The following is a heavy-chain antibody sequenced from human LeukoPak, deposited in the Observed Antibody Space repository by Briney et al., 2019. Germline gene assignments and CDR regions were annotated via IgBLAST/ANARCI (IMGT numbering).Heavy chain of an antibody. CDR2: ISSSSSTI. V-gene: IGHV3-48*04. Sequence: GGSLRLSCAASGSTFSSYSMNWVRQAPGKGLEWVSYISSSSSTIYYADSVKGRFTISRDNAKNSLYLQMNSLRAEDTAVYYCARGAPPRYGDYWGQGTLVTVSS. CDR3: ARGAPPRYGDY. J-gene: IGHJ4*02. CDR1: GSTFSSYS. D-gene: IGHD4-17*01.